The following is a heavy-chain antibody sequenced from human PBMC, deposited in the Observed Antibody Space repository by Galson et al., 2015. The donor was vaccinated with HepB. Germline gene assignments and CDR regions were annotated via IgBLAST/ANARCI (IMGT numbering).Heavy chain of an antibody. CDR2: INAKNGDA. J-gene: IGHJ4*02. CDR1: GYTFTTYG. Sequence: SVTVSCKASGYTFTTYGISWLRQAPGQGLEWMGWINAKNGDAHYAQNFQGRVTVTTDTSTNTIYMELRSLRSDDTAMYYCARNWGPPLFFDHWGQGTLVTVSS. D-gene: IGHD3-16*01. V-gene: IGHV1-18*01. CDR3: ARNWGPPLFFDH.